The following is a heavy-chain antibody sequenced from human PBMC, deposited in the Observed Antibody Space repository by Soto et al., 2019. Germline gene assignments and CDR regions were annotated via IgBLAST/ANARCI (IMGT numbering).Heavy chain of an antibody. Sequence: SETLSLTCAVSGFSISSGYYWGWIRQPPGKGLEWIGNFYHSGSTYYSPSLKSRVTISLDMSKNQLSLKLFSVTAADTAVYFCARGRYCLTGRCFPNWFDSWGQGALVTVSS. CDR3: ARGRYCLTGRCFPNWFDS. J-gene: IGHJ5*01. CDR1: GFSISSGYY. CDR2: FYHSGST. V-gene: IGHV4-38-2*01. D-gene: IGHD7-27*01.